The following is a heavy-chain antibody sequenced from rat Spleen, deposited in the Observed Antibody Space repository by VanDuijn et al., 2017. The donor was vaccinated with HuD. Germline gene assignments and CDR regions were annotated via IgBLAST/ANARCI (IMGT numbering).Heavy chain of an antibody. J-gene: IGHJ1*01. CDR1: GYSITSNY. V-gene: IGHV3-1*01. D-gene: IGHD4-2*01. Sequence: EVQLQESGPGLVKPSQSLSLTCSVTGYSITSNYWGWIRKFPGNKMEWIGHISYSGSTSYNPSLKSRISITRDTSKNQFFLQLNSVTTEDTATYYCARLEPYGHTGGWYFDFWGPGTMVTVSS. CDR3: ARLEPYGHTGGWYFDF. CDR2: ISYSGST.